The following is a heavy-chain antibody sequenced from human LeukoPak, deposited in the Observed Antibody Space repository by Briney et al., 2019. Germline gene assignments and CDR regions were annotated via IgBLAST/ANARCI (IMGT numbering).Heavy chain of an antibody. Sequence: GTLRLSCAASGFTFSSFGMSWVRQAPGKGLEWIGEISDSGRTGYKSSLKSRVTILEDTSENQFSLKLSSVTAADTAVYYCARHIKGGYKAFDYWGQGTLVTVSS. CDR3: ARHIKGGYKAFDY. CDR1: GFTFSSFG. D-gene: IGHD3-22*01. CDR2: ISDSGRT. J-gene: IGHJ4*02. V-gene: IGHV4-34*01.